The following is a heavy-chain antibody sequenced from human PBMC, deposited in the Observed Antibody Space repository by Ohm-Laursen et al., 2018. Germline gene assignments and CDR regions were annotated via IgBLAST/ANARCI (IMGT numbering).Heavy chain of an antibody. D-gene: IGHD3-16*01. CDR2: IKQDGTEK. V-gene: IGHV3-7*03. CDR3: ARDGGSYQDDVFDI. CDR1: GFTFSNFW. Sequence: SLRLSCTASGFTFSNFWMSWVRQAPGKGLEWVASIKQDGTEKHYVESMQGRFTISRDNAKNSLYLQMNSLRAEDTAVYYCARDGGSYQDDVFDIWGQGTMVTVSS. J-gene: IGHJ3*02.